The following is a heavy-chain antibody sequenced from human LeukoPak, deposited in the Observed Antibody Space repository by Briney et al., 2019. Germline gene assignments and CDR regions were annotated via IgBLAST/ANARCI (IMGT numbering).Heavy chain of an antibody. CDR2: ISGSGGNT. J-gene: IGHJ5*02. D-gene: IGHD6-19*01. V-gene: IGHV3-23*01. CDR3: ARGGYSSGWSDHNWFDP. CDR1: GFTFSSYA. Sequence: GGSLRLSCAASGFTFSSYAMSWVRQAPGKGLEWVSAISGSGGNTYYADSVKGRFTISRDNSKNTLYLQMNSLRSEDTAVYYCARGGYSSGWSDHNWFDPWGQGTLVTVSS.